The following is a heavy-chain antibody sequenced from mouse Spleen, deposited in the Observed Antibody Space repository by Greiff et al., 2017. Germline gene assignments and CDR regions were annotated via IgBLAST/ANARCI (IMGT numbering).Heavy chain of an antibody. Sequence: EVNVVESGGGLVQSGRSLRLSCATSGFTFSDFYMEWVRQAPGKGLEWIAASRNKANDYTTEYSASVKGRFIVSRDTSQSILYLQMNALRAEDTAIYYCARDAGYFDVWGAGTTVTVSS. CDR3: ARDAGYFDV. V-gene: IGHV7-1*01. CDR2: SRNKANDYTT. J-gene: IGHJ1*01. CDR1: GFTFSDFY.